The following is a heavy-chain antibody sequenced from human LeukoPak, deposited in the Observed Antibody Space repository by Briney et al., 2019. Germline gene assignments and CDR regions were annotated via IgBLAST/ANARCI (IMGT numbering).Heavy chain of an antibody. CDR1: GFVFSSFW. Sequence: GGSLRLSCAGSGFVFSSFWMHWVRQAPGEGLEWVADIKEDGSEKYYMDSVKGRFTISRDNAKNSLYLQMNSLKAEDTAVYYCAKGNGGGGFDYWGRGTLVTVSS. CDR3: AKGNGGGGFDY. D-gene: IGHD3-16*01. CDR2: IKEDGSEK. V-gene: IGHV3-7*03. J-gene: IGHJ4*02.